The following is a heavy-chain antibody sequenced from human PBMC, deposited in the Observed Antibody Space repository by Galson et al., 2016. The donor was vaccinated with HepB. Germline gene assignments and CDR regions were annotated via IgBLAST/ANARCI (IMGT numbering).Heavy chain of an antibody. V-gene: IGHV2-26*01. J-gene: IGHJ3*02. D-gene: IGHD3-22*01. CDR2: IFSNDDK. CDR3: ARKNPSVYVQWLGGFDI. CDR1: GFSLSNSKMG. Sequence: PALVKPTQTLTLTCTVSGFSLSNSKMGVSWVRQPPGKALQWLAHIFSNDDKTYSTSLRSRLTISKDTSRGQVVLTMTNVDPADSGTYYCARKNPSVYVQWLGGFDIWGQGIVITVSS.